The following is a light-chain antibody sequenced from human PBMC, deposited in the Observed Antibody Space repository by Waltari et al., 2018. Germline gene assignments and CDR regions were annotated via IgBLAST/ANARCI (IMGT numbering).Light chain of an antibody. CDR1: SRDVGGYTY. CDR3: SSYTSSSTQV. Sequence: QSALTQPASVSGSPGQSITIPCTGTSRDVGGYTYVSWYQQHPGKAPKLMIYDVINRPSGVSNRFSGYKSGTTASLTISGLQAEDEADYYCSSYTSSSTQVFGGGTKLTVL. J-gene: IGLJ2*01. V-gene: IGLV2-14*03. CDR2: DVI.